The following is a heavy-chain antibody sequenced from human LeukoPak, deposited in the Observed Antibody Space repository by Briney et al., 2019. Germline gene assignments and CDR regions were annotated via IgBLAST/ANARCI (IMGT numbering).Heavy chain of an antibody. CDR1: GGSISSGSYY. V-gene: IGHV4-39*02. D-gene: IGHD6-19*01. J-gene: IGHJ4*02. CDR3: ARDSSGWSEPFDY. Sequence: SQTLSLTCTVSGGSISSGSYYWGWIRQPPGKGLEWIGSIYYSGSTYYNPSLKSRVTISVDTSKNQFSLKLSSVTAADTAVYYCARDSSGWSEPFDYWGQGTLVTVSS. CDR2: IYYSGST.